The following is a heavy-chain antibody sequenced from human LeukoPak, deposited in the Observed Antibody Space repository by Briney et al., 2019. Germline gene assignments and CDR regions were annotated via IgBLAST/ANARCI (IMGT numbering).Heavy chain of an antibody. CDR3: AAGGIAARQFDY. V-gene: IGHV1-46*01. CDR1: GYTFTSYY. Sequence: ASVKVSCTASGYTFTSYYMHWVRQAPGQGLEWMGIINPSGGSTSYAQKFQGRVTMTRDMSTSTVYMELSSLRSEDTAVYYCAAGGIAARQFDYWGQGTLVTVSS. CDR2: INPSGGST. D-gene: IGHD6-6*01. J-gene: IGHJ4*02.